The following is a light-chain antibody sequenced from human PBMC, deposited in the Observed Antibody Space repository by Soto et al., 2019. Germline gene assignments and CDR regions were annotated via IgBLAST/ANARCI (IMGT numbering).Light chain of an antibody. CDR3: QQYAGSPT. J-gene: IGKJ5*01. Sequence: EMVLTQSPGTLSLSPGERATLSCWASQSVASTYLGWYQQKPGQAPRLLIYGASSRATGIPDRFSGSGSGTDFTLTISRLEPEDFALYYCQQYAGSPTFRQGTRLEIK. CDR1: QSVASTY. CDR2: GAS. V-gene: IGKV3-20*01.